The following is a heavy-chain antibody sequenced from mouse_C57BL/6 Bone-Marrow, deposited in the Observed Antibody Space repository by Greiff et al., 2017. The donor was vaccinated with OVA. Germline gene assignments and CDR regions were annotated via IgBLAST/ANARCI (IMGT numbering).Heavy chain of an antibody. CDR3: ARHEAYYSNPWFAY. V-gene: IGHV5-6*02. D-gene: IGHD2-5*01. CDR1: GFTFSSYG. Sequence: DVKLVESGGDLVKPGGSLKLSCAASGFTFSSYGMSWVRQTPDKRLEWVATISSGGSYTYYPDSVKGRFTISRDNAKNTLYLQMSSLKSEDTAMYYCARHEAYYSNPWFAYWGQGTLVTVSA. J-gene: IGHJ3*01. CDR2: ISSGGSYT.